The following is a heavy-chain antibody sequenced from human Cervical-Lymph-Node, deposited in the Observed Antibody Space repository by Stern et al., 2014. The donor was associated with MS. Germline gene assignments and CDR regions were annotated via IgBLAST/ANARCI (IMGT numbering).Heavy chain of an antibody. Sequence: VQLVESGGGVVQSGRSLRLSCGASGFNFSAYGMPWVRQAPGLGLQWVSISWFDGSKKYYADSVKGRFTISRDNSKNTLFLQMNSLRAEDTAVYYCARDHWGIGDVWGQGTTVTVSS. CDR2: SWFDGSKK. V-gene: IGHV3-33*01. D-gene: IGHD3-16*01. J-gene: IGHJ6*02. CDR1: GFNFSAYG. CDR3: ARDHWGIGDV.